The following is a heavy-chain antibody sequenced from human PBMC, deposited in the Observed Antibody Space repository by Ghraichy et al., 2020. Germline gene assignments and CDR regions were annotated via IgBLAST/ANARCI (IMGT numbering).Heavy chain of an antibody. CDR2: INHSGST. Sequence: SETLSLTCAVYGGSFSGYYWSWIRQPPGKGLEWIGEINHSGSTNYNPSLKSRVTISVDTSKNQFSLKLSSVTAADTAVYYCAKVGSSSFDYWGQGTLVTVSS. D-gene: IGHD6-13*01. CDR1: GGSFSGYY. V-gene: IGHV4-34*01. CDR3: AKVGSSSFDY. J-gene: IGHJ4*02.